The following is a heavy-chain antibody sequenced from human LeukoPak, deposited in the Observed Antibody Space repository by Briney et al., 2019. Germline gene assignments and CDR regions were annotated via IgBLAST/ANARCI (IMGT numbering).Heavy chain of an antibody. CDR3: ARRRRYCSSTSCYFDY. Sequence: SETLSLTCAVYGGSFSGYYWSWIRQPPGKGLEWIREINHSGSTNYNPSLKSRVTISVDTSKNQFSLKLSSVTAADTAVYYCARRRRYCSSTSCYFDYWGQGTLVTVSS. CDR1: GGSFSGYY. J-gene: IGHJ4*02. CDR2: INHSGST. D-gene: IGHD2-2*01. V-gene: IGHV4-34*01.